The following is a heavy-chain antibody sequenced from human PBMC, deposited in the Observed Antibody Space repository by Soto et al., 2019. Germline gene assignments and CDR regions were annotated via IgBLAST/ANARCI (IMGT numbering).Heavy chain of an antibody. J-gene: IGHJ4*02. Sequence: LRVSCSTSGFTVSGYAMGWVRLAPWKGLELVGFTRSKAYYATTEYAASVRGRFTISRDDSRRTAYLQMNSLKSEDTAVYFCTRAPFVVETAPTKCDYWRKG. V-gene: IGHV3-49*04. CDR2: TRSKAYYATT. CDR1: GFTVSGYA. CDR3: TRAPFVVETAPTKCDY. D-gene: IGHD2-21*02.